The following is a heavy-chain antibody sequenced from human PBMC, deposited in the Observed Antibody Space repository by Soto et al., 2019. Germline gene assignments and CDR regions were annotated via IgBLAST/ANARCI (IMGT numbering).Heavy chain of an antibody. CDR3: ASSSSGNFDY. Sequence: SETLSLTCAVSGGSISSGGYSWSWIRQPPGKGLEWIGYIYHSGSTYYNPSLKSRVTISVDRSKNQFSLKLSSVTAADTAVYYCASSSSGNFDYWGQGTLVTVS. CDR1: GGSISSGGYS. V-gene: IGHV4-30-2*01. D-gene: IGHD3-10*01. CDR2: IYHSGST. J-gene: IGHJ4*02.